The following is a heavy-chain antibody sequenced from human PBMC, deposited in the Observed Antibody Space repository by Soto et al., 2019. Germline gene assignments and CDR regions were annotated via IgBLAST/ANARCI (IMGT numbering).Heavy chain of an antibody. CDR2: IKRLSNGGIP. Sequence: EVQLLESGGCLVRPGGSLRLSCAASGFTFRNAWMAWVRQAPGKGLEWVGRIKRLSNGGIPEYAAPVKGRFSISRDDSNTTVHLQMDSLKTEDTAVYYCATDWGRDWGQGTLVTVSS. CDR3: ATDWGRD. CDR1: GFTFRNAW. V-gene: IGHV3-15*01. J-gene: IGHJ4*02. D-gene: IGHD3-16*01.